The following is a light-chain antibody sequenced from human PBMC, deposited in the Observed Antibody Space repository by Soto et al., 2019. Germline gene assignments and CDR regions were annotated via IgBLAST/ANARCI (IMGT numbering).Light chain of an antibody. CDR3: QQYNKWTRT. Sequence: IVLTQSPGTLSLSPGERATLSCRASQSVSSTYLAWYQQKAGQAPRLLIYGASSRATGVPDRFSGNGSGTEFNLTISSLQSEDFAFYYSQQYNKWTRTFGQGSKVDIK. CDR2: GAS. J-gene: IGKJ1*01. V-gene: IGKV3-20*01. CDR1: QSVSSTY.